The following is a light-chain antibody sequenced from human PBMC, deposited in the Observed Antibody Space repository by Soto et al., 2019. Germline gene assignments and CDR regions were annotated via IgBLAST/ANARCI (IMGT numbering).Light chain of an antibody. CDR2: STS. V-gene: IGKV1-39*01. CDR3: QQAYTVLRT. J-gene: IGKJ1*01. CDR1: QTIDNY. Sequence: DIQMTQSPSSLSASVGDRVTITCRASQTIDNYLNWYQHQPGKAPILLIYSTSRLPIGVPSRFSGSGSGTSFTLTISILQSEDYATSYCQQAYTVLRTFGQGPRVEIK.